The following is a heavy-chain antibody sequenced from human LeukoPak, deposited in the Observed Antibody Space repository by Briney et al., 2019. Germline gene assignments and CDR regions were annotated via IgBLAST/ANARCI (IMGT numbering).Heavy chain of an antibody. D-gene: IGHD2-2*01. CDR1: GGTFSSHA. CDR2: IIPIFGTA. CDR3: ARGRGYCSSTSCYDLDY. J-gene: IGHJ4*02. Sequence: ASVKVSCKASGGTFSSHAISWVRQAPGQGLEWMGGIIPIFGTANYAQKFQGRVTITADESTSTAYMELSSLRSEDTAVYYCARGRGYCSSTSCYDLDYWGQGTLVTVSS. V-gene: IGHV1-69*13.